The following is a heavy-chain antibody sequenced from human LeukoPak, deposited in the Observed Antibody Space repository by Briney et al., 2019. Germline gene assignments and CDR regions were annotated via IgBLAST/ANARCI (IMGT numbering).Heavy chain of an antibody. CDR2: ITGSGSTI. V-gene: IGHV3-48*03. Sequence: GGSLRLSCAVSGFTFSTSEMNWVRQAPGKGLDWVSYITGSGSTIYYADSVRGRFTISRDNAKKSLYLQMNSLRAEDTAVYYCARGLTYYDILTGFHDRLDYFDYWGQGTLVTVSS. J-gene: IGHJ4*02. CDR1: GFTFSTSE. CDR3: ARGLTYYDILTGFHDRLDYFDY. D-gene: IGHD3-9*01.